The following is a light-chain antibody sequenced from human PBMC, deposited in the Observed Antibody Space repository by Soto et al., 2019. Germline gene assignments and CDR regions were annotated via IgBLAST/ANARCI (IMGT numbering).Light chain of an antibody. CDR1: SSNIGSNF. CDR2: GTN. V-gene: IGLV1-47*02. CDR3: AAWDDSLSGPV. Sequence: HSVLTQPPSASGTPGQRVTISCSGSSSNIGSNFVYWYQQLPGAAPKLLIFGTNQRPSGVPERFSGSKSGTSASLAISGLRSEDEADYYCAAWDDSLSGPVFGGGTKLTVL. J-gene: IGLJ3*02.